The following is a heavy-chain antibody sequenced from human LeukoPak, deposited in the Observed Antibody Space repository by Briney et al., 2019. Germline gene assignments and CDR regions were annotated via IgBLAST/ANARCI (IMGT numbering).Heavy chain of an antibody. D-gene: IGHD2-15*01. CDR2: ISGSTGRT. Sequence: PGGSLRLSCAASGFTFSTYAMSWVRQALGKGLEWVSAISGSTGRTYYADSVKGRFTISRDNSKNTLYLQMNNLRAEDTAVHYCAPRVVGSAPFDYWGQGTLVTVSS. CDR1: GFTFSTYA. V-gene: IGHV3-23*01. CDR3: APRVVGSAPFDY. J-gene: IGHJ4*02.